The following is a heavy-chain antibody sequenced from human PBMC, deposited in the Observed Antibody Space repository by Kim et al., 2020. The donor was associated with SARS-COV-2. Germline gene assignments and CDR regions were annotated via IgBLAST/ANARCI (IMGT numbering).Heavy chain of an antibody. CDR3: AKSPTRIIYSYYGMDV. V-gene: IGHV3-33*06. D-gene: IGHD2-15*01. J-gene: IGHJ6*02. Sequence: GGSLRLSCAASGFTFSSYGMHWVRQAPGKGLEWVAVIWYDGSNKYYADSVKGRFTISRDNSKNMLYLQMNSLRAEDTAVYYCAKSPTRIIYSYYGMDVWGQGTTVTVSS. CDR2: IWYDGSNK. CDR1: GFTFSSYG.